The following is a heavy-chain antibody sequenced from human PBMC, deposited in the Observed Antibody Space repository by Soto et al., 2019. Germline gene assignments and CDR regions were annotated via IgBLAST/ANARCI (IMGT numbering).Heavy chain of an antibody. J-gene: IGHJ2*01. V-gene: IGHV4-30-2*01. CDR1: GDR. CDR2: IYHSGST. CDR3: ALFVHCEGRIRVERPVSAFLLNRSDL. D-gene: IGHD2-21*01. Sequence: GDRWIFNRKPPGKGLEWIGYIYHSGSTYYNPSLKSRGTISVDKSKNQFYLDLNSVTAADTAMYYCALFVHCEGRIRVERPVSAFLLNRSDL.